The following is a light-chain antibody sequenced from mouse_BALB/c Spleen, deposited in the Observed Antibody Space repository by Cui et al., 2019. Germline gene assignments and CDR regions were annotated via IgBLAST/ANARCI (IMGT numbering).Light chain of an antibody. CDR1: SNVSSNY. V-gene: IGKV4-57-1*01. CDR2: STS. CDR3: QQYSGYPFT. J-gene: IGKJ4*01. Sequence: ENVLTQSPAIMPASPGEKVTMTCRASSNVSSNYLHWYQQKSGASPKLWIYSTSNLASRVPARFSGSGSGTSYSLTISSVEAEDAATYYCQQYSGYPFTFGSGTKLEIK.